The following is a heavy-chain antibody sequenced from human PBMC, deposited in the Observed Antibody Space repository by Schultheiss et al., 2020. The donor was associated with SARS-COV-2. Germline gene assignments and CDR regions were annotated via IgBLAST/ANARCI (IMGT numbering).Heavy chain of an antibody. CDR2: IYYSGST. J-gene: IGHJ2*01. D-gene: IGHD2-15*01. CDR1: GGSISSYY. V-gene: IGHV4-59*01. CDR3: ARDTYCSAGSCFDWYFDV. Sequence: SQTLSLTCTVSGGSISSYYWSWIRQPPGKGLEWIGYIYYSGSTYYNPSLKSRVTMSVDMTKNQFSLKVSSVTAADTAIYYCARDTYCSAGSCFDWYFDVWGRGTLVTVSS.